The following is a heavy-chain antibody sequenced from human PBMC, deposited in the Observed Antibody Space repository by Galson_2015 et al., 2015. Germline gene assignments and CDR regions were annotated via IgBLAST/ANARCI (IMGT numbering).Heavy chain of an antibody. CDR3: ATNDNSIVVVPAAMGY. CDR1: GFTFSSYG. Sequence: SLRLSCAASGFTFSSYGMHWVRQAPGKGLEWVAVIWYDGSNKYYADSVKGRFTISRDNSKNTLYLQMNSLKAEDTAVYYCATNDNSIVVVPAAMGYWGQGTLVTVSS. D-gene: IGHD2-2*01. CDR2: IWYDGSNK. V-gene: IGHV3-33*01. J-gene: IGHJ4*02.